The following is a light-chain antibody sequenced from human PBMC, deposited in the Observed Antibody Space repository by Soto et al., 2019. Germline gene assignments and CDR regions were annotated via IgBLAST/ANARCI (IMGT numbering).Light chain of an antibody. J-gene: IGKJ3*01. CDR1: QGISSY. V-gene: IGKV1-27*01. CDR3: QKYDRAPFT. Sequence: DIQMTQSPSSLSASVGDRVTITCRASQGISSYLAWYQQKPGKVPKLLIYAASTLQSGVPSRFSGGGSGTEFTLTISSLQPEDVAAYYCQKYDRAPFTFGPGTKVDIK. CDR2: AAS.